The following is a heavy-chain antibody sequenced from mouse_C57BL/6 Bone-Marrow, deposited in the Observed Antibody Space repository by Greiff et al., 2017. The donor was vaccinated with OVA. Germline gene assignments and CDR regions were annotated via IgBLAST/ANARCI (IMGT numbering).Heavy chain of an antibody. CDR3: ATTMVTTMDY. D-gene: IGHD2-2*01. Sequence: QVQLQQSGAELVRPGTSVKVSCKASGYAFTNYLIEWVKQRPGQGLEWIGVINPGSGGTNYNEKFKGKATLTADKSSSTAYMQLSSLTSEDSAVYFCATTMVTTMDYWGQGTSVTVSS. CDR1: GYAFTNYL. CDR2: INPGSGGT. V-gene: IGHV1-54*01. J-gene: IGHJ4*01.